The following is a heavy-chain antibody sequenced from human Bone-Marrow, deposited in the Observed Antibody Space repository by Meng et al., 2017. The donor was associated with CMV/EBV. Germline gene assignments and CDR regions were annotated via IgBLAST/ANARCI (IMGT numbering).Heavy chain of an antibody. CDR1: GFTFSSYS. J-gene: IGHJ4*02. Sequence: GESLKISCAASGFTFSSYSMNWVRQAPGKGLEWVANIKQDGSEKYYVDSVKGRFTISRDNAKNSLYLQMNSLRAEDTAVYYCARAIAVAGTGGFYDYWGQGTLVTVSS. CDR2: IKQDGSEK. V-gene: IGHV3-7*04. D-gene: IGHD6-19*01. CDR3: ARAIAVAGTGGFYDY.